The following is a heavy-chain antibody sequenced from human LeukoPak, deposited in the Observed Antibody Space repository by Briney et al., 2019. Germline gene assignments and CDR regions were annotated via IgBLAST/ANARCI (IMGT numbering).Heavy chain of an antibody. J-gene: IGHJ5*02. CDR3: ATSPGADYGGDHWFDP. D-gene: IGHD4-23*01. CDR2: ISYGGST. V-gene: IGHV4-39*01. CDR1: GGSITSNHYY. Sequence: SETLSLTCTVSGGSITSNHYYWGWIRQPPGKGLEWIGSISYGGSTHHNPSLKSRVTMSVDTSKNQFSLKLRSVTATDTAVYHCATSPGADYGGDHWFDPWGQGTLVTVSS.